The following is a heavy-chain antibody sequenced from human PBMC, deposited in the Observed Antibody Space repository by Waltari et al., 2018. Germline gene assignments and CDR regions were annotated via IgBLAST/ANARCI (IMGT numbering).Heavy chain of an antibody. CDR2: IIPILGIA. CDR1: GGTFSSYA. CDR3: ARRGHYYDSSGYCGD. D-gene: IGHD3-22*01. J-gene: IGHJ4*02. Sequence: VQLVQSGAEVKKPGSSVKVSCKASGGTFSSYAISWVRQAPGQGLEWMGGIIPILGIANYAQKFQGRVTITADESTSTAYMELSSLRSEDTAVYYCARRGHYYDSSGYCGDWGQGTLVTVSS. V-gene: IGHV1-69*04.